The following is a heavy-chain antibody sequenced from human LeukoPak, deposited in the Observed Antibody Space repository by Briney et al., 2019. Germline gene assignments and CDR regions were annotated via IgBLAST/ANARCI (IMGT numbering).Heavy chain of an antibody. CDR3: ARDLGYPYYFDY. Sequence: GGSLRLSCAASGLTFSSYAMHWVRQAPGKRLEWVAVISYDGSNKYYADSVKGRFTISRDNSKNTLYLQMNSLRAEDTAVYYCARDLGYPYYFDYWGQGTLVTVSS. V-gene: IGHV3-30*04. CDR2: ISYDGSNK. D-gene: IGHD5-12*01. CDR1: GLTFSSYA. J-gene: IGHJ4*02.